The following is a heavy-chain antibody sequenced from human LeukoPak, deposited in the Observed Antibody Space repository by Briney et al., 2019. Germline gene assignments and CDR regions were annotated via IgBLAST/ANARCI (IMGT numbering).Heavy chain of an antibody. V-gene: IGHV4-30-2*01. D-gene: IGHD3-10*01. Sequence: SQTLSLTCAVSGGSISSGGYSWSRIRQPPGKGLEWIGYIYHSGSTYYNPSLKSRVTTSVDRSKNQFSLKLSSVTAADTAVYYCARGGPAFGSGSYVYWGQGTLVTVSS. CDR3: ARGGPAFGSGSYVY. J-gene: IGHJ4*02. CDR2: IYHSGST. CDR1: GGSISSGGYS.